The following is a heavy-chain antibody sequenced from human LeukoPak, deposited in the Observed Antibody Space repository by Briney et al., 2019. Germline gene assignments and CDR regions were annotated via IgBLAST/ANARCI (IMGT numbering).Heavy chain of an antibody. V-gene: IGHV4-34*01. CDR1: GGSFSGYY. CDR2: MNHSGST. CDR3: ARGRGITAMVYYYYYGMDV. D-gene: IGHD5-18*01. J-gene: IGHJ6*02. Sequence: AETLSLTCAVYGGSFSGYYWSWIRQPPGKGLEWIGEMNHSGSTYYNPSLKSRVTISVDTSKNQFSLKLSSVTAADTAVYYCARGRGITAMVYYYYYGMDVWGQGTTVTVSS.